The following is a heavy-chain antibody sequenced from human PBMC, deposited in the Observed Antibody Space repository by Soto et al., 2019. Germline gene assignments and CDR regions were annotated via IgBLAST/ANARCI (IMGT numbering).Heavy chain of an antibody. D-gene: IGHD6-13*01. CDR3: TRGGVPAAGGPRWD. Sequence: PGGSLRLSCAASGFIVSSNYMTWVRQAPGKGLEWVSVIYSGSTTYYAASVKGRFTISTDNSKNTLYLQMNSLRVEDTAVYYCTRGGVPAAGGPRWDWGQGTLVTVSS. V-gene: IGHV3-66*01. CDR1: GFIVSSNY. CDR2: IYSGSTT. J-gene: IGHJ4*02.